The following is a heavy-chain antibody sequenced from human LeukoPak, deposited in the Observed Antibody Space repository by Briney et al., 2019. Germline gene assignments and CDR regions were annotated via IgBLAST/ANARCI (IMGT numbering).Heavy chain of an antibody. V-gene: IGHV3-23*01. CDR3: AKLLVGATGPFDY. J-gene: IGHJ4*02. Sequence: GGSLRLSCAASGFTFSSYAMSWVRQAPGRGLEWVSAISGSGGGTYYADSVKGRFTISRDNSKNTLYLQMNSLRAEDTAVYYCAKLLVGATGPFDYWGQGTLVTVSS. CDR1: GFTFSSYA. CDR2: ISGSGGGT. D-gene: IGHD1-26*01.